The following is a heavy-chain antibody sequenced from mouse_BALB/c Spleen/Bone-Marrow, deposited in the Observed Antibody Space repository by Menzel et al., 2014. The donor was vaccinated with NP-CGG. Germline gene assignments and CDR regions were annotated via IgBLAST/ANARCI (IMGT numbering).Heavy chain of an antibody. CDR2: INPSNGRT. CDR3: ARYGNYGAKDY. V-gene: IGHV1S81*02. D-gene: IGHD2-1*01. CDR1: GYTFTSYW. Sequence: QAYLQQSGAELVKPGASVKLPCKASGYTFTSYWMHWVQQRLGQGLEWIGEINPSNGRTNYNETFKNNATLTVDKSSTTAYMQLSSLTSDDSAVYYCARYGNYGAKDYRGQGPSVTVSS. J-gene: IGHJ4*01.